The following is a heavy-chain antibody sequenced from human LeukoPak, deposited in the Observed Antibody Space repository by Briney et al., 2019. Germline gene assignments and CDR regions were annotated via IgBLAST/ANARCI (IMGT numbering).Heavy chain of an antibody. CDR2: ISSSGSTI. D-gene: IGHD4-17*01. Sequence: GGSLRLSCAASGFTFSSYEMNWVRQAPGKGLAGVSYISSSGSTIYYADSVKGRFTISRDNAKNSLYLQMNSLRAEDTAVYYCASPSGYGDFDYWGQGTLVTVSS. CDR3: ASPSGYGDFDY. V-gene: IGHV3-48*03. CDR1: GFTFSSYE. J-gene: IGHJ4*02.